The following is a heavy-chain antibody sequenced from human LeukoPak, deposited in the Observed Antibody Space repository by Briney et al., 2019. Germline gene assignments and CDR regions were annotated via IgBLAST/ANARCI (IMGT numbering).Heavy chain of an antibody. D-gene: IGHD6-19*01. CDR1: GGSFSGYY. CDR3: ARHDKYSSGWIDY. J-gene: IGHJ4*02. V-gene: IGHV4-34*01. CDR2: INHSGSA. Sequence: SETLSLTCAVSGGSFSGYYWTWIRQPPGKGLEWIGEINHSGSANYNPSLKSRVTMSVDTSKNQFSLKLSSVTAADTAVYYCARHDKYSSGWIDYWGQGTLVTVSS.